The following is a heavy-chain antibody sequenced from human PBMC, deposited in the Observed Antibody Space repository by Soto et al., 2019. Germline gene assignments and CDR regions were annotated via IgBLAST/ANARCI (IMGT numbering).Heavy chain of an antibody. V-gene: IGHV1-69*01. Sequence: QVQLVQSGAEVKKPGSSVKVSCKASGGTFSSYAISWVRQAPGQGLEWMGGIIPIFGTANYAQKFQGRVTITADESTSTAYMDLSSLRSEDTAVYYCARGANIDYDSLTGYYPRHFDYWGQGTLVTVSS. CDR3: ARGANIDYDSLTGYYPRHFDY. D-gene: IGHD3-9*01. CDR2: IIPIFGTA. J-gene: IGHJ4*02. CDR1: GGTFSSYA.